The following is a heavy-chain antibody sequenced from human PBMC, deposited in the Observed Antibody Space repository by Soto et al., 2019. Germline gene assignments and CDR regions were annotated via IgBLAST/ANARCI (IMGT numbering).Heavy chain of an antibody. CDR3: ARDLGIVEGCDSSAA. J-gene: IGHJ5*02. D-gene: IGHD3-22*01. CDR1: GFTFSSSG. CDR2: TSFDGSSG. Sequence: GGSLRLSCAASGFTFSSSGMHWVRQAPGKGLEWVAVTSFDGSSGYYADSVRGRFTISRDNSKNTLYLQMNSLRAEDTAVYYCARDLGIVEGCDSSAAWGQGTLVTVSS. V-gene: IGHV3-30*03.